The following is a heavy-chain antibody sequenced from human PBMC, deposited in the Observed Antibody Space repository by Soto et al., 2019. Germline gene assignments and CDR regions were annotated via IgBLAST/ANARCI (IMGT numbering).Heavy chain of an antibody. J-gene: IGHJ5*02. Sequence: QVQLQESGPGLVKPSETLSLTCTVSGGSISSYYWSWIRQPPGKGLEWIGYIYYSGSTNYNPSLNCRXXISVDTSKNQFSLKLSSVTAADTAVYYCARDWDGYNNWFDPWGQGTLVTVSS. CDR3: ARDWDGYNNWFDP. V-gene: IGHV4-59*01. CDR1: GGSISSYY. D-gene: IGHD5-12*01. CDR2: IYYSGST.